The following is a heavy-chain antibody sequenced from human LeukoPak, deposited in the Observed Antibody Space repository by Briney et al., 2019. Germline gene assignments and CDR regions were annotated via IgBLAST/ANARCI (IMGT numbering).Heavy chain of an antibody. CDR2: IYYSGST. D-gene: IGHD1-26*01. CDR3: ARVYVGATTNFDY. J-gene: IGHJ4*02. CDR1: GGSISSSSYY. V-gene: IGHV4-39*07. Sequence: SETLSLTCTVSGGSISSSSYYWGWIRQPPGKGLEWIGSIYYSGSTYYNPSLKSRVTISVDTSKNQFSLKLSSVTAADTAVYYCARVYVGATTNFDYWGQGTLVTVSS.